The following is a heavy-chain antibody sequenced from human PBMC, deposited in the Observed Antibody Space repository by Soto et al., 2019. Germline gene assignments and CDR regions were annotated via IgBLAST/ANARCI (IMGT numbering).Heavy chain of an antibody. J-gene: IGHJ5*02. CDR3: ARHNVDTAMGWFDP. CDR2: IYYSGST. D-gene: IGHD5-18*01. V-gene: IGHV4-39*01. Sequence: SETLSLTCTFSGGSISSSSYYLGWIRQPPGKGLEWIGSIYYSGSTYYNPSLKSRVTISVDTSKNQFSLKLSSVTAADTAVYYCARHNVDTAMGWFDPWGQGTLVTVSS. CDR1: GGSISSSSYY.